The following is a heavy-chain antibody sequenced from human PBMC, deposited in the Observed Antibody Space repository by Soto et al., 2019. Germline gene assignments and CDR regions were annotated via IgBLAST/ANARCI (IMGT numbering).Heavy chain of an antibody. J-gene: IGHJ3*02. CDR2: IYYSGST. D-gene: IGHD2-2*01. CDR1: GGSVSSGSYY. CDR3: ARGPEYCSSTSCDAFDI. Sequence: SETLSLTCTVSGGSVSSGSYYWSWIRQPPGKGLEWIGYIYYSGSTNYNPSLKSRVTISVDKSKNQFSLKLSSVTAADTAVYYCARGPEYCSSTSCDAFDIWGQGTMVTVSS. V-gene: IGHV4-61*01.